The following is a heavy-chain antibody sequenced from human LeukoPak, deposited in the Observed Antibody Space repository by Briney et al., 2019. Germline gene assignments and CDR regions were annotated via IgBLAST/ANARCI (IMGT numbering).Heavy chain of an antibody. J-gene: IGHJ4*02. CDR1: GFTFSSYA. V-gene: IGHV3-23*01. Sequence: PGGSLRLSCAASGFTFSSYAMSWVRQAPGKGLEWVSGISGSGDNTYYADSVKGRFTISRDNSKNTLYVQVNSLGTEDTAAYYCAKGSYYDSSGSCYFDYWGQGTLVTVSS. CDR2: ISGSGDNT. D-gene: IGHD3-22*01. CDR3: AKGSYYDSSGSCYFDY.